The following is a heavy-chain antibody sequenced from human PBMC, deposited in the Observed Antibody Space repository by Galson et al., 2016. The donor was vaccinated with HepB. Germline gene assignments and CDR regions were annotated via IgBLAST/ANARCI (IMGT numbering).Heavy chain of an antibody. V-gene: IGHV1-3*01. J-gene: IGHJ4*02. CDR3: AKEWAKDTGRKDY. Sequence: SVKVSCKASGYTLSSYTMHWVRQAPGQGLEWMGWISAGDGDTRYSQRFRGRIAIIRDTSANTAYIELTSLTPEDTAVYYCAKEWAKDTGRKDYWGQGTPVTVS. CDR1: GYTLSSYT. D-gene: IGHD3-3*01. CDR2: ISAGDGDT.